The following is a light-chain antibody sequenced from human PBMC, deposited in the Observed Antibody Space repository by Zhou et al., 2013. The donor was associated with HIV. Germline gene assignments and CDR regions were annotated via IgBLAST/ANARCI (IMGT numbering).Light chain of an antibody. CDR1: QSVTTN. V-gene: IGKV3-15*01. Sequence: ETEMTQSPTTLSVSPGERATLSCRASQSVTTNLAWYQQKPGQAPRLLIYGASTRGPWYPQPGSVAVGLGQSSLSPSAACSLKILLVYYCQQYSNWPTWTFGLRDQGGN. CDR2: GAS. CDR3: QQYSNWPTWT. J-gene: IGKJ1*01.